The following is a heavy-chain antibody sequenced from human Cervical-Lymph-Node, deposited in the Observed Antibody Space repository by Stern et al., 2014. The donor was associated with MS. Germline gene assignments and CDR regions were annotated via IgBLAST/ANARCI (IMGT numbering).Heavy chain of an antibody. CDR1: GDSITSYY. V-gene: IGHV4-59*01. CDR2: IYYSGST. Sequence: QDQLVQSGPGLVKPSETLSLTCTVSGDSITSYYWTWIRQPPGKGLEWIGYIYYSGSTNSNPSLKSRVTISIDTSKNQFSLKLTSVTAADTAVYYCARGRGSDFDYWGQGTLVTVSS. J-gene: IGHJ4*02. D-gene: IGHD6-19*01. CDR3: ARGRGSDFDY.